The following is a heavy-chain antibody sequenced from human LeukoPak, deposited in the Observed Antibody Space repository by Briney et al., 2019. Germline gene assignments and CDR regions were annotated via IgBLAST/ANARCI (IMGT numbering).Heavy chain of an antibody. CDR1: GFTFSSYA. CDR3: AKDRVLVTATFDH. J-gene: IGHJ4*02. D-gene: IGHD2-21*02. V-gene: IGHV3-23*01. CDR2: ISASDGSK. Sequence: PGGSLRLSCAASGFTFSSYAMSWVRQAPGKGLEGVSAISASDGSKYYAESVKGRFTISRDNSKNTLYLRMNSLRAVDTAVYYCAKDRVLVTATFDHWGQGTLVTVSS.